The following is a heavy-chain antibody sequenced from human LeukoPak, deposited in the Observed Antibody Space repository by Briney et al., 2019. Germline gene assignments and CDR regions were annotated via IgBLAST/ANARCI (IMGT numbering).Heavy chain of an antibody. Sequence: PSETPSLTCTVSGGSISSSSYYWGWIRQPPGKGLEWIGSIYYSGSTYYNPSLKSRVTISVDTSKNQFSLKLSSVTAEDTAVYYCARHLPLSWFDPWGQGTLVTVSS. CDR3: ARHLPLSWFDP. J-gene: IGHJ5*02. CDR2: IYYSGST. D-gene: IGHD1-14*01. CDR1: GGSISSSSYY. V-gene: IGHV4-39*01.